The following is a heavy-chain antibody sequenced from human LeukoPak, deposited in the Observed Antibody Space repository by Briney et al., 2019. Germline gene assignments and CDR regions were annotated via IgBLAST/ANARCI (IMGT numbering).Heavy chain of an antibody. Sequence: RPGGSLRLSCAASGFTFSSYAMSWVRQAPGKGLEWVSAISGSGGSTYYADSVKGRFTISRDNSENTLYLQMNSLRAEDTAVYYCAKDHCSSTSCPLDYWGQGTLVTVSS. CDR2: ISGSGGST. J-gene: IGHJ4*02. CDR3: AKDHCSSTSCPLDY. V-gene: IGHV3-23*01. D-gene: IGHD2-2*01. CDR1: GFTFSSYA.